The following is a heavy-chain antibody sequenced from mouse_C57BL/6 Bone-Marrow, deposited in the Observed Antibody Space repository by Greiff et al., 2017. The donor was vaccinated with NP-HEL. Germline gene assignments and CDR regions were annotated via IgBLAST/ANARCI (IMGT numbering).Heavy chain of an antibody. J-gene: IGHJ4*01. Sequence: EVQVVESGGGLVQPGGSLKLSCAASGFTFSDYGMAWVRQAPRKGPEWVAFISNLAYSIYYADTVTGRCTISRENAKNTLYLEMSSLRSEDTAMYYCARWGDGYGYAMDYWGQGTSVTVSS. D-gene: IGHD2-3*01. CDR1: GFTFSDYG. V-gene: IGHV5-15*01. CDR2: ISNLAYSI. CDR3: ARWGDGYGYAMDY.